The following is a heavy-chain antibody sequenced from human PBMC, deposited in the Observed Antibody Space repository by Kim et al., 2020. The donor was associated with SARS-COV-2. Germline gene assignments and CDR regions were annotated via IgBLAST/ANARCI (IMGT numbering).Heavy chain of an antibody. CDR3: ARDRGGTGAVFDY. D-gene: IGHD3-16*01. Sequence: SAASVKGRFTISRDNSKNTVYLQMNSLRVEDTAVYFCARDRGGTGAVFDYWGQGTLVTVSS. J-gene: IGHJ4*02. V-gene: IGHV3-53*01.